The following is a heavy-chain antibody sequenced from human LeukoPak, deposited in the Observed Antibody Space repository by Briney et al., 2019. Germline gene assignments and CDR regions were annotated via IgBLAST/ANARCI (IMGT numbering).Heavy chain of an antibody. Sequence: RTGGSLRLSCAASGFTFDDYAMHWVRQAPGKGLVWVSRINSDGSSTGYADSVKGRFTISRDNSQNTVSLQVNNLRIEDTALYYCAKTSLSDASGHYYYMDVWGKGTTVTVSS. CDR3: AKTSLSDASGHYYYMDV. D-gene: IGHD3-3*01. CDR2: INSDGSST. J-gene: IGHJ6*03. V-gene: IGHV3-74*01. CDR1: GFTFDDYA.